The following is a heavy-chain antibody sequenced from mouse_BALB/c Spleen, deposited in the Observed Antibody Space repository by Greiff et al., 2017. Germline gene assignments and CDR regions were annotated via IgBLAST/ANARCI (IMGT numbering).Heavy chain of an antibody. V-gene: IGHV14-3*02. J-gene: IGHJ2*01. CDR2: IDPANGNT. D-gene: IGHD2-2*01. CDR1: GFNIKDTY. Sequence: VQLQQSGAELVKPGASVKLSCTASGFNIKDTYMHWVKQRPEQGLEWIGRIDPANGNTKYDPKFQGKATITADTSSNTAYLQLSSLTSEDTAVYYCARGGYDVGDYFDYWGQGTTLTVSS. CDR3: ARGGYDVGDYFDY.